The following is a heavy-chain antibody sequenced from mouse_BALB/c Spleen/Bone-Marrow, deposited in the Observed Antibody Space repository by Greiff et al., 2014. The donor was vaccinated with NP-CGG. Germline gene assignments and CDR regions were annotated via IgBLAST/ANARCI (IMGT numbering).Heavy chain of an antibody. CDR1: GFSLTSYG. CDR2: IWADGST. CDR3: ARITTATGAIDY. V-gene: IGHV2-9*02. D-gene: IGHD1-2*01. J-gene: IGHJ4*01. Sequence: VKLEESGPGLVAPSQSLSISCTVSGFSLTSYGVHWVRQPPGKGLEWLGVIWADGSTNYNSALMSRLSISKDNSKSQVFLKMNSLQTDDTAMYYCARITTATGAIDYWGQGTSVTVSS.